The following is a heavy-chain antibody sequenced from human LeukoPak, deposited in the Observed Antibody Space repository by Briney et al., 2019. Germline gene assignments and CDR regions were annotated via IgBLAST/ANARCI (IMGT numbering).Heavy chain of an antibody. V-gene: IGHV1-69*05. CDR1: GGTFSSYA. Sequence: ASVKVSCKASGGTFSSYAISWMRQAPGQGLEWMGRVIPIFGTANYAQKFQGRVTITTDESTSTAYMELSSLRSEDTAVYYCAREGLVVVHLDYWGQGTLVTVSS. CDR2: VIPIFGTA. CDR3: AREGLVVVHLDY. D-gene: IGHD3-22*01. J-gene: IGHJ4*02.